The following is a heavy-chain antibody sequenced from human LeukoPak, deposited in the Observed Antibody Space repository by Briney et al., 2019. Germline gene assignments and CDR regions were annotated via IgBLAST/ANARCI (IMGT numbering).Heavy chain of an antibody. CDR2: INPNSGGT. Sequence: SSVKVSCKASGYTFTGYYMHWVRQAPGQGLEGMGWINPNSGGTNYAQKFQGRVTMTRDTSISTDYMELSRLRSDDTAVYYCARASHYYDSSGYYVFDYWGQGTLVTVSS. CDR3: ARASHYYDSSGYYVFDY. CDR1: GYTFTGYY. J-gene: IGHJ4*02. V-gene: IGHV1-2*02. D-gene: IGHD3-22*01.